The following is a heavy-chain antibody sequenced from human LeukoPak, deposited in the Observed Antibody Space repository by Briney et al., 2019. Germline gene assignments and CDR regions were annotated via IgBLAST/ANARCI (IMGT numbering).Heavy chain of an antibody. V-gene: IGHV4-61*02. J-gene: IGHJ5*02. Sequence: PSETLSLTCTVSGGSNSSGSFYWSWIRQPAGKGLEWIGRIYTTGRTNYNPSLKSRVTISVDTSKNQFSLKLSSVTAADTAVYYCARGAVVVPNWFDPWGQGTLVTVSS. CDR1: GGSNSSGSFY. CDR2: IYTTGRT. CDR3: ARGAVVVPNWFDP. D-gene: IGHD2-2*01.